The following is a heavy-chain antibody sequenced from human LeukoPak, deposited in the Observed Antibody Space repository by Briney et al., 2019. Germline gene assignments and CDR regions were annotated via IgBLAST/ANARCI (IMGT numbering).Heavy chain of an antibody. V-gene: IGHV3-30*18. Sequence: GGSLRLSCAASGFTFITYGMHWVRQAPGKGLECVAVISYDGDKKSYADSVKGRFTTSRDNSKNTLYLQTDSLRAEDTALYYCAKGVRDKYDGIYDAFDIWGQGTMVTVSS. D-gene: IGHD5-24*01. CDR3: AKGVRDKYDGIYDAFDI. CDR1: GFTFITYG. CDR2: ISYDGDKK. J-gene: IGHJ3*02.